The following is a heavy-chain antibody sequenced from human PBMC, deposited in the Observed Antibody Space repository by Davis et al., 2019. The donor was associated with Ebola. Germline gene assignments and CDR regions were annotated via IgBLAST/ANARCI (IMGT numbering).Heavy chain of an antibody. CDR1: GFTFSSYE. V-gene: IGHV3-15*07. D-gene: IGHD6-19*01. Sequence: GESLKISCAASGFTFSSYEMNWVRQAPGKGLEWVGRIKSKTDGGTTDYAAPVKGRFTISRDDSKNTLYLQMNSLKTEDTAVYYCTITVAGTRDYWGQGTLVTVSS. J-gene: IGHJ4*02. CDR2: IKSKTDGGTT. CDR3: TITVAGTRDY.